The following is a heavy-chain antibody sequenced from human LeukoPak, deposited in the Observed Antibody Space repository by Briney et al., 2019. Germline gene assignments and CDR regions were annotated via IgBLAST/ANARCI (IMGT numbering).Heavy chain of an antibody. CDR3: AKGVFGVNRAFDY. CDR2: ISESGSGT. J-gene: IGHJ4*02. D-gene: IGHD3-3*01. CDR1: RFPFNTCA. V-gene: IGHV3-23*01. Sequence: GGTLRLSCEASRFPFNTCAMSGVRQAPGKGLEWVSAISESGSGTYYADSVKGRFTISRDNSKNTLSLQMNSLRVDDTALYYCAKGVFGVNRAFDYWGQGTLVTVSS.